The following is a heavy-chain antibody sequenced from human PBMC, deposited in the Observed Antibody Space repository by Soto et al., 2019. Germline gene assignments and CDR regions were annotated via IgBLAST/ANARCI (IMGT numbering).Heavy chain of an antibody. D-gene: IGHD2-8*02. V-gene: IGHV3-23*01. J-gene: IGHJ4*02. CDR3: ANDASVEAYWDFDD. CDR2: IYDNGGGT. Sequence: GGSLRLSCAGSGLTFSTYSMNCVRQAPGKGLECVSGIYDNGGGTFYSDSVTGRFTISRDNSKNTLYLQMNSLRAEDTVVYYCANDASVEAYWDFDDWGQGT. CDR1: GLTFSTYS.